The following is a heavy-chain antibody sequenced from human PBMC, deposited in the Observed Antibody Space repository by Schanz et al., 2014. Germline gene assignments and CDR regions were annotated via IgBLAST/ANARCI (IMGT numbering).Heavy chain of an antibody. Sequence: QVQLVESGGGVVQPGRSLRLSCAASGFTFSNYGLVWVRQAPGKGLEWLAVISYDGSDKFHADSVKGRFTISRDNSKNTLYLQMNSLRVEDTALYYCARDTAQSCIGPSCFEYFQHWGQGALVTVSS. D-gene: IGHD2-2*01. V-gene: IGHV3-30*03. J-gene: IGHJ1*01. CDR1: GFTFSNYG. CDR3: ARDTAQSCIGPSCFEYFQH. CDR2: ISYDGSDK.